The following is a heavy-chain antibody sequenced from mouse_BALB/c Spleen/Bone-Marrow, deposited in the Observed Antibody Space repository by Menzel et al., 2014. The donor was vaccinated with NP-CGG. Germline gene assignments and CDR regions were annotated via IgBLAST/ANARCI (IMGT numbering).Heavy chain of an antibody. J-gene: IGHJ2*01. V-gene: IGHV1S81*02. D-gene: IGHD1-1*01. CDR3: ARRTTTVVATDY. CDR2: INPSNGRT. Sequence: QVQLKQSGAELVKPGASVKLSCKASGYTFTSYWMHGVKQRPGQGLEWIGEINPSNGRTNYNQKFKSKATMTVDKSSSTAYMQLSSLTSEDSAVYYCARRTTTVVATDYWGQGTTLTVSS. CDR1: GYTFTSYW.